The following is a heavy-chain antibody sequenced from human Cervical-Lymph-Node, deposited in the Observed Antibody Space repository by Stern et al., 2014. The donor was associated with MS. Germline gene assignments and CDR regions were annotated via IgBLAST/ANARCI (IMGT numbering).Heavy chain of an antibody. CDR2: IWYDGTDK. CDR1: GFTFSSYA. CDR3: ARDPQDRTQFLKWLAIDF. D-gene: IGHD3-3*01. Sequence: DQLVESGGGVVQPGRSLRLSCAASGFTFSSYAMHWVRQAPGKGLEWVAVIWYDGTDKYYADSVKGRFTISRDNSENALYLQMNSLRAEDTAVYFCARDPQDRTQFLKWLAIDFWGQGTLVTVSS. J-gene: IGHJ4*02. V-gene: IGHV3-33*01.